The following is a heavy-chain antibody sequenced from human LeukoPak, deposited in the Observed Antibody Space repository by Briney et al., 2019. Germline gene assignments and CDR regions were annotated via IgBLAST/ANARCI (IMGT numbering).Heavy chain of an antibody. Sequence: SETLSLTCAVSGYSISSGYYWGWIRQPPGKGLEWIGEINHSGSTNYNPSPKSRVTISVDTSKNQFSLKLSSVTAADTAVYYCARGRTYSNYVEAFDIWGQGTMVTVSS. CDR1: GYSISSGYY. V-gene: IGHV4-38-2*01. CDR2: INHSGST. CDR3: ARGRTYSNYVEAFDI. D-gene: IGHD4-11*01. J-gene: IGHJ3*02.